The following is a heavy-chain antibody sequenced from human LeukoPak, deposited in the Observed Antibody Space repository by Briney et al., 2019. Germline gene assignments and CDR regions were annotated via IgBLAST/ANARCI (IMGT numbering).Heavy chain of an antibody. CDR3: ARVAAAGHFDY. CDR1: GFTFSSYD. J-gene: IGHJ4*02. Sequence: GGSLRLSCAASGFTFSSYDMHWVRQATGKGLEWVSAIGTAGDPYYPGSVKGRFTISRENAKNSLYLQMNSLRARDTAVYYCARVAAAGHFDYWGQGTLVTVSS. V-gene: IGHV3-13*05. CDR2: IGTAGDP. D-gene: IGHD6-13*01.